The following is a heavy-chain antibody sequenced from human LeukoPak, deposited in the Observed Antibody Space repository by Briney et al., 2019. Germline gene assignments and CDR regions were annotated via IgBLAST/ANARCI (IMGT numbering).Heavy chain of an antibody. CDR1: GYTFISYY. J-gene: IGHJ6*02. D-gene: IGHD6-6*01. Sequence: GASVKVSCKASGYTFISYYIHWVRQAPGQGLEWMGIINPSGGSTSYAQKFQGRVTMTRDTSTSTVYMELSSLRSEDTAVYYCAREQGSSPSGRYGLDVWGQGTTVTVSS. V-gene: IGHV1-46*01. CDR3: AREQGSSPSGRYGLDV. CDR2: INPSGGST.